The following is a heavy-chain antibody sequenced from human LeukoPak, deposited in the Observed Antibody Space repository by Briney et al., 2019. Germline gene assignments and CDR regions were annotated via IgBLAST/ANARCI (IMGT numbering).Heavy chain of an antibody. CDR2: IYYSGST. J-gene: IGHJ5*02. Sequence: SETLSLTCTVSGGSISSSSYYWGWIRQPPGKGLEWIGSIYYSGSTYYNPSLKSRVTISVDTSKNQFSLKLSSVTAADTAVYYCARVKVTLKINWFDPWGQGTLVTVSS. CDR1: GGSISSSSYY. D-gene: IGHD4-23*01. CDR3: ARVKVTLKINWFDP. V-gene: IGHV4-39*07.